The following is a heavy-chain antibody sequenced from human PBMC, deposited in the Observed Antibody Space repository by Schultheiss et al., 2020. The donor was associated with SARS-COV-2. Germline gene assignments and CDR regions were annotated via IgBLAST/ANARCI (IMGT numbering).Heavy chain of an antibody. Sequence: PGGSLRLSCAASGFTFSSYSMNWVRQAPGKGLEWVSYISSSSSTIYYADSVKGRFTISRDNAKNSLYLQMNSLRAEDTAVYYCARDIVVVPAATSGYMDVWGKGTTVTVSS. V-gene: IGHV3-48*04. CDR1: GFTFSSYS. CDR3: ARDIVVVPAATSGYMDV. J-gene: IGHJ6*03. D-gene: IGHD2-2*01. CDR2: ISSSSSTI.